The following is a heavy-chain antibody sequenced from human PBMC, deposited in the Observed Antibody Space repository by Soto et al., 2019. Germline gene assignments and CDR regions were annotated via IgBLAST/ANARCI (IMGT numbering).Heavy chain of an antibody. CDR1: GASFSDSNDY. Sequence: SETLSLTCFVSGASFSDSNDYWARLRRPPGGGQQWIGSFYYYGATYCSASLKSRGTISVDTSKKHFPLMLTSVPAADTAVYYCARRSKIVVAPTWGQRTLFTVSS. D-gene: IGHD3-22*01. CDR2: FYYYGAT. V-gene: IGHV4-39*02. J-gene: IGHJ4*02. CDR3: ARRSKIVVAPT.